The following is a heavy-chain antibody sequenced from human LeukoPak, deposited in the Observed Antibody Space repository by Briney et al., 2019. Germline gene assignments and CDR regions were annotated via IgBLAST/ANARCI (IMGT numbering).Heavy chain of an antibody. CDR1: GYPFTSYY. D-gene: IGHD5/OR15-5a*01. CDR3: ARVVGVYTKVDY. J-gene: IGHJ4*02. CDR2: IKPSGGNT. Sequence: ASVKVSCKASGYPFTSYYMTWVRQAPGQVLEWMGVIKPSGGNTRYAQNFQGRVTMTRDSSTSTVYMELSSLRSEDTALYYCARVVGVYTKVDYWGQGTLVTVTS. V-gene: IGHV1-46*01.